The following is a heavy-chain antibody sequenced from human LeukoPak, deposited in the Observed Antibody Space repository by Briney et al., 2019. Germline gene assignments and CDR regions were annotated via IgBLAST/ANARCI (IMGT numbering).Heavy chain of an antibody. D-gene: IGHD5-24*01. CDR2: IIPIFGTA. V-gene: IGHV1-69*05. J-gene: IGHJ5*02. CDR3: ARSPTILSWFDP. CDR1: GGTFSSYA. Sequence: ASVKVSCKASGGTFSSYAISWVRQAPGQGLEWMGGIIPIFGTANYAQKFQGRVTITTDESTSTAYMELSSLRSEDTAVYYCARSPTILSWFDPWGQGTLVTVSS.